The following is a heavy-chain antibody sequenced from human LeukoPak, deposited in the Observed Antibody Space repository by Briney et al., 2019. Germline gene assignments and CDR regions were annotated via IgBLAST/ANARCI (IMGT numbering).Heavy chain of an antibody. V-gene: IGHV1-69*05. CDR1: LGTLSRHS. CDR3: ARSNGSVILVEGANYFYYMDV. Sequence: SSVNVSRKASLGTLSRHSISWVRQAPGQGLEGMGGIVPVFDRANYAQKFQGRVTITTDESASTAYMEVSSLRSEDTATYYCARSNGSVILVEGANYFYYMDVWGKGTTVTVSS. J-gene: IGHJ6*03. D-gene: IGHD2-15*01. CDR2: IVPVFDRA.